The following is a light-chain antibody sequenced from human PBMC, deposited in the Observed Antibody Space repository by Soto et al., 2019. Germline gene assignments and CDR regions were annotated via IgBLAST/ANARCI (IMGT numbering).Light chain of an antibody. V-gene: IGLV2-14*03. Sequence: QSVLTQPASVSGSPGQSITISCTGTNSDILSYNYVSWYQQHPGKAPKLMIYDVSNRPLGVSSRFSGSKSGNTASLTISGLQAEDEADYYCSSHTSSSPLFGGGTKVTVL. J-gene: IGLJ2*01. CDR3: SSHTSSSPL. CDR1: NSDILSYNY. CDR2: DVS.